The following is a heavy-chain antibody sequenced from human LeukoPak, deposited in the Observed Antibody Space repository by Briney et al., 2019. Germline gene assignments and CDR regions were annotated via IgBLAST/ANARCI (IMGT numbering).Heavy chain of an antibody. J-gene: IGHJ4*02. CDR3: TLIQGWGSGSYYRDF. V-gene: IGHV3-15*01. Sequence: GGSLRLSCAASGFSISNDWMSWVRQAPGKGLEWVTRVKSRSAGETTDYAAPVKGRFTISRDDSKNTLYLQMNSLKTEDTAVYYCTLIQGWGSGSYYRDFWGQGTLVTVSS. CDR2: VKSRSAGETT. CDR1: GFSISNDW. D-gene: IGHD3-10*01.